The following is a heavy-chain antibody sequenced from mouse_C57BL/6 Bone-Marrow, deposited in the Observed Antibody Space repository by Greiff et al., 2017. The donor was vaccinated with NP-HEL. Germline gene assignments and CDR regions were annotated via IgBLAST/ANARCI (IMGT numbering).Heavy chain of an antibody. D-gene: IGHD2-2*01. CDR3: ASAMVTPHYYAMDY. J-gene: IGHJ4*01. CDR1: GYAFSSSW. CDR2: IYPGDGDT. Sequence: QVQLQQSGPELVKPGASVKISCKASGYAFSSSWMNWVKQRPGKGLEWIGRIYPGDGDTNYNGKFKGKATLTADKSSSTAYMQLSSLTSEDSAVYFCASAMVTPHYYAMDYWGQGTSVTVSS. V-gene: IGHV1-82*01.